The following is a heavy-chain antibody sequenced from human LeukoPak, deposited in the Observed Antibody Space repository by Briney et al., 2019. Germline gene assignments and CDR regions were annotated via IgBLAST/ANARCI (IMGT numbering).Heavy chain of an antibody. Sequence: SETLSLTCTVSGGSISSSSYYWGWIRQPPGKGLEWIGTFYYSGSTFYNPSLKSRLTISVDTSKNQFSLKLSSVTAADTAVYYCASTDGSATVTTFPSLDYWGQGTLVTVSS. J-gene: IGHJ4*02. D-gene: IGHD4-17*01. V-gene: IGHV4-39*07. CDR3: ASTDGSATVTTFPSLDY. CDR1: GGSISSSSYY. CDR2: FYYSGST.